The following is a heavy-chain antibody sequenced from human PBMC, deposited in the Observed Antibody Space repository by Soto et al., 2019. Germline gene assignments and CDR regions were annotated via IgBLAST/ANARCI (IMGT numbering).Heavy chain of an antibody. D-gene: IGHD3-3*01. J-gene: IGHJ6*02. CDR1: GYTFTSYG. CDR3: ARDPYYDFWSGYYPQRGMDV. Sequence: ASVQVSCKPSGYTFTSYGISWVRQAPGQALEWTGWISAYNGNTNYAQKLQGRVPMTTDTSTSTAYMELRSLRSDDTAVYYCARDPYYDFWSGYYPQRGMDVWGQGTTVTVSS. V-gene: IGHV1-18*04. CDR2: ISAYNGNT.